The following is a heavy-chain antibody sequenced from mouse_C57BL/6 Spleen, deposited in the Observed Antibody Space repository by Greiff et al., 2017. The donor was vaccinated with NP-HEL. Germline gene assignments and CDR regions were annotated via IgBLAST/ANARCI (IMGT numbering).Heavy chain of an antibody. J-gene: IGHJ3*01. D-gene: IGHD2-5*01. CDR3: ASPDDSNYEGFAY. Sequence: EVQLQQSGPELVKPGASVKISCKASGYSFTDYNMNWVKQSNGKSLEWIGVINPNYGTTSYNQKFKGKATLTVDQSSSTAYMQLNSLTSEDSAVYYGASPDDSNYEGFAYWGQGTLVTVAA. CDR1: GYSFTDYN. CDR2: INPNYGTT. V-gene: IGHV1-39*01.